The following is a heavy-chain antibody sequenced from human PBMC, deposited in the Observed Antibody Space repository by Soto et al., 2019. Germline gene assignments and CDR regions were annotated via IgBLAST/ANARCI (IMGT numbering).Heavy chain of an antibody. J-gene: IGHJ4*02. CDR2: IYWDDDK. D-gene: IGHD3-3*01. Sequence: SGPTLVNPTQTLTLTCTFSGFSLSTSGVGVGWIRQPPGKALEWLALIYWDDDKRYSPSLKSRPTITKDTSKNQVVLTMTNMDPVDTATYYCAHRSLVKKYYDFWSGLSFGSGSYYHHPPYFDYWGQGTLVTVSS. CDR3: AHRSLVKKYYDFWSGLSFGSGSYYHHPPYFDY. V-gene: IGHV2-5*02. CDR1: GFSLSTSGVG.